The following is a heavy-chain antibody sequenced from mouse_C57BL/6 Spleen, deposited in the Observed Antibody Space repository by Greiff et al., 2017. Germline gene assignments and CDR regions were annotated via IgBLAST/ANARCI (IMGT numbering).Heavy chain of an antibody. CDR1: GYAFSSSW. V-gene: IGHV1-82*01. CDR3: ARPYGSSYDAMDY. D-gene: IGHD1-1*01. Sequence: QVQLKESGPELVKPGASVKISCKASGYAFSSSWMNWVKQRPGKGLEWIGRIYPGDGDTNYNGKFKGKATLTADKSSSTAYMQLSSLTSEDSAVYFCARPYGSSYDAMDYWGQGTSVTVSS. CDR2: IYPGDGDT. J-gene: IGHJ4*01.